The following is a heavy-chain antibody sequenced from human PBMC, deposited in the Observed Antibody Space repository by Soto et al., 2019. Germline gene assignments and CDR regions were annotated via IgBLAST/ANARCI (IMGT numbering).Heavy chain of an antibody. D-gene: IGHD2-8*01. CDR3: ARDQWAGPMNYYSYYGMDV. Sequence: SVKVSCKASGGTFSSYAISWVRHAPGQGLDWMGGIIPIFGTANYAQKFQGSVTITADESTSTAYMELSSLRSEDTAVYYCARDQWAGPMNYYSYYGMDVWGQGTTVTVSS. CDR2: IIPIFGTA. CDR1: GGTFSSYA. J-gene: IGHJ6*02. V-gene: IGHV1-69*13.